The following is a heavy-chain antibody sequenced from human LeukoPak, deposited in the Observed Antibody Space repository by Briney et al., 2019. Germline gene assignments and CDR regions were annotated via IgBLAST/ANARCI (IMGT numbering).Heavy chain of an antibody. V-gene: IGHV4-59*01. CDR3: ARGGIMITFGDAFDI. J-gene: IGHJ3*02. CDR1: GGSISSYY. D-gene: IGHD3-16*01. Sequence: PSETLSLTCTGSGGSISSYYWSWIRQPPGKGLEWIGYIYYSGGTNYNPSLKSRVTISVDTSKNQFSLKLSSVTAADTAVYYCARGGIMITFGDAFDIWGQGTMVTVSS. CDR2: IYYSGGT.